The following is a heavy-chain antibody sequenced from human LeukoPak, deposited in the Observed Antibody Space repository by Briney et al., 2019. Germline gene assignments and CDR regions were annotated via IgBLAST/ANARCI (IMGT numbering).Heavy chain of an antibody. CDR2: INPNSGGT. CDR3: ARGTRRVVPAATIYYYYYYMDV. CDR1: GYTFTGYY. V-gene: IGHV1-2*02. D-gene: IGHD2-2*01. Sequence: ASVKVSCKASGYTFTGYYMHWERQAPGQGLEWMGWINPNSGGTNYAQKFQGRVTMTRDTSISTAYMELSRLRSDDTAVYYCARGTRRVVPAATIYYYYYYMDVWGKGTTVTVSS. J-gene: IGHJ6*03.